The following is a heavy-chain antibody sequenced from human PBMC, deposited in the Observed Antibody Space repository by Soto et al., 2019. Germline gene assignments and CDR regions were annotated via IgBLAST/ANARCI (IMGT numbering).Heavy chain of an antibody. CDR1: GFTFSSYA. CDR2: ISGSGGST. V-gene: IGHV3-23*01. D-gene: IGHD2-15*01. CDR3: AIIETGVAATHLYYFDY. Sequence: EVQLLESGGGLVQPGGSLRLSCAASGFTFSSYAMSWVRQAPGKGLEWVSAISGSGGSTYYADSVKGRFTISRDNSKNTLYLQMNSLRAEDTAVYYCAIIETGVAATHLYYFDYWGQGTLVTVSS. J-gene: IGHJ4*02.